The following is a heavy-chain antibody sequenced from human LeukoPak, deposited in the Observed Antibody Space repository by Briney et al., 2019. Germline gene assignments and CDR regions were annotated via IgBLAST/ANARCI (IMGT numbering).Heavy chain of an antibody. CDR1: GGSISSSSYY. V-gene: IGHV4-61*05. CDR2: ISYSGST. Sequence: SETLSPTCTVSGGSISSSSYYWGWIRQPPGKGLEWIGYISYSGSTDYSPSLKSRVTMSVDTSKNQFSLKLSSVTAADTAVYYCARHAPMTTYDYWGQGTLVTVSS. D-gene: IGHD4-17*01. CDR3: ARHAPMTTYDY. J-gene: IGHJ4*02.